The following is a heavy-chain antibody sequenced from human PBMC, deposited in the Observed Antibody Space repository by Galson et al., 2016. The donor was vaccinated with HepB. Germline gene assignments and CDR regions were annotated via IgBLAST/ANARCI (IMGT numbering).Heavy chain of an antibody. CDR3: ARDGWFGDGDAFDM. CDR2: IIPIFGTT. Sequence: SVKVSCKASGGTFSSYGVSWVRQAPGQGLEWMGGIIPIFGTTNYAQKFQGRVTITADKSTSTAYMELSSLRFEDTAVHYCARDGWFGDGDAFDMWGQGTMVTVSS. V-gene: IGHV1-69*06. CDR1: GGTFSSYG. J-gene: IGHJ3*02. D-gene: IGHD3-10*01.